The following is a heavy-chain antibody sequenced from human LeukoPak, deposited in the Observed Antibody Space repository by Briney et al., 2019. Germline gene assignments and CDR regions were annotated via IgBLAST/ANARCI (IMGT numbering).Heavy chain of an antibody. Sequence: GGSLRLSCVGYGLGLRNYWMTWVRQAPGKGLEWVANIKQDGSEKYYVDSVKGRFTISRDNAKNSLYLQMNSLRAEDTAVYYCARDSSRFGELGDFDYWGQGTLVTVSS. J-gene: IGHJ4*02. CDR3: ARDSSRFGELGDFDY. D-gene: IGHD3-10*01. CDR2: IKQDGSEK. V-gene: IGHV3-7*03. CDR1: GLGLRNYW.